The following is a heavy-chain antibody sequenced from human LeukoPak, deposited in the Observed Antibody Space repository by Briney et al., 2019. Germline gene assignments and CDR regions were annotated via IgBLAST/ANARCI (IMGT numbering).Heavy chain of an antibody. CDR1: GFSFSSYA. D-gene: IGHD2-2*01. CDR3: ERGWRIPADFDY. CDR2: INDKGAGT. J-gene: IGHJ4*02. Sequence: GGALRLSCAASGFSFSSYAMSGVRQAPGKGRKGVSTINDKGAGTYYADSVKGRFTIYRDNSKNTLYLQMSSLRDEDTAVYYCERGWRIPADFDYWGQGTLVTVSS. V-gene: IGHV3-23*01.